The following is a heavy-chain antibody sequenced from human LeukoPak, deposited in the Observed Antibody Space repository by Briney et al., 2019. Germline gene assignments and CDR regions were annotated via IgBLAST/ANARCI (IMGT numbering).Heavy chain of an antibody. CDR2: INPNSGGT. J-gene: IGHJ4*02. D-gene: IGHD1-20*01. CDR1: GYTFTGYY. V-gene: IGHV1-2*02. Sequence: AASVKVSCKASGYTFTGYYMHWVRQAPGQGLEWMGWINPNSGGTNYAQKFQSRVTMTRDTSISTAYMELSRLRSDDTAVYYCARGDWYNWNPIYWGQGTLVTVSS. CDR3: ARGDWYNWNPIY.